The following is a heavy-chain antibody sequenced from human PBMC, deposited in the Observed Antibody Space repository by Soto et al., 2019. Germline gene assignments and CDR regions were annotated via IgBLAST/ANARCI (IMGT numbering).Heavy chain of an antibody. V-gene: IGHV4-31*03. CDR3: ASQTPTMVRGPEDYYYYGMDV. CDR2: IYYSGST. D-gene: IGHD3-10*01. CDR1: GGSISSGGYY. Sequence: QVQLQESGPGLVKPSQTLSLTCTVSGGSISSGGYYWSWIRQHPGKGLEWIGYIYYSGSTYYNPSLKSRVTISVDTSKNQFSLKLSSVTAADTAVYYCASQTPTMVRGPEDYYYYGMDVWGQGTTVTVSS. J-gene: IGHJ6*02.